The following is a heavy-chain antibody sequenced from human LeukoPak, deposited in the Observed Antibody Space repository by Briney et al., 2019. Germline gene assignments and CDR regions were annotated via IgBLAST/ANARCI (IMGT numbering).Heavy chain of an antibody. CDR1: GGYFNGFY. D-gene: IGHD3-9*01. CDR2: ISYSGST. CDR3: AKGKAGHYHSVTDEYYYYMDV. V-gene: IGHV4-34*01. J-gene: IGHJ6*03. Sequence: PSETLSLTCVVDGGYFNGFYWTWIRQAPGKGLEWIGEISYSGSTKYNPSLKSRVTVEVDTPKKQISLNLSSLTAADTAVYYCAKGKAGHYHSVTDEYYYYMDVWGKGRTVIVSS.